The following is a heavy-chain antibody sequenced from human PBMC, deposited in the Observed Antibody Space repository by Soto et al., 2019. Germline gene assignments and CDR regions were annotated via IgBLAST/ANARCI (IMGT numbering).Heavy chain of an antibody. Sequence: GGSLRLSCAASGFTFDDYAMHWVRQAPGKGLEWVSGISWNSGSIGYADSVKGRFTISRDNAKNSLYLQMNSLRAEDTALYYCAKDLRKIGYCSGGSCGWAFDIWGQGTMVTVSS. J-gene: IGHJ3*02. CDR2: ISWNSGSI. CDR1: GFTFDDYA. CDR3: AKDLRKIGYCSGGSCGWAFDI. D-gene: IGHD2-15*01. V-gene: IGHV3-9*01.